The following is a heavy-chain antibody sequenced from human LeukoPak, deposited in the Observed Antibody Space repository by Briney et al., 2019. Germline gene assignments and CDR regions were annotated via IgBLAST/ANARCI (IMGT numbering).Heavy chain of an antibody. CDR3: AKIQVPAMGAFDY. CDR2: ISGSGGST. CDR1: GFTFSSYS. V-gene: IGHV3-23*01. D-gene: IGHD5-18*01. Sequence: PGGSLRLSCAASGFTFSSYSMNWVRQAPGKGLEWVSAISGSGGSTYYADSVKGRFTISRDNSKNTLYLQMNSLRAEDTAVYYCAKIQVPAMGAFDYWGQGTLVTVSS. J-gene: IGHJ4*02.